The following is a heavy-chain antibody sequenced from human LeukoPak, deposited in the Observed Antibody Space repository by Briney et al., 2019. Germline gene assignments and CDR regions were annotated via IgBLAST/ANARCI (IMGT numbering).Heavy chain of an antibody. V-gene: IGHV3-15*01. Sequence: GGSLRLSCAASGFTFSNAWMSWVRQAPGKGLEWVGRIKSKTDGGTTDYAAPVKGRFTISRDDSKNTLYLQMNSLKTEDTAVYYCTTGDEAAAGHPDYWGQGTLVTVSS. CDR1: GFTFSNAW. CDR3: TTGDEAAAGHPDY. D-gene: IGHD6-13*01. CDR2: IKSKTDGGTT. J-gene: IGHJ4*02.